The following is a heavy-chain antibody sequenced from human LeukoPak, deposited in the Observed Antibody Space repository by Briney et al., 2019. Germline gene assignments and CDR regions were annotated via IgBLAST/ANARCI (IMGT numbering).Heavy chain of an antibody. CDR3: ARDRGYSNFDY. D-gene: IGHD4-11*01. J-gene: IGHJ4*02. Sequence: HPGGSLRLSCAASGFAFNKYWMSWVRQPPGKGLEWVANMNEDGSEINYVDSVKGRFTISRYNAQDSLYLQMNSLTAEDTAVYYCARDRGYSNFDYWGQGTLLTVSS. V-gene: IGHV3-7*01. CDR1: GFAFNKYW. CDR2: MNEDGSEI.